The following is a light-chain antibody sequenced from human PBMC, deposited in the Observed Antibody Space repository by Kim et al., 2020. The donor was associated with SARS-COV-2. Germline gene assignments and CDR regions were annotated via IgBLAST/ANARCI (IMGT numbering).Light chain of an antibody. J-gene: IGKJ2*01. CDR2: KIS. V-gene: IGKV2-24*01. Sequence: PASLSCRSSPSLAHNDGNTYLSWLHQRPGQSPRLLIYKISTRFSGVPGRFSGSGAGTDFTLTISRVEAEECGTYYCMQATQFPYTFGQGTKLEI. CDR3: MQATQFPYT. CDR1: PSLAHNDGNTY.